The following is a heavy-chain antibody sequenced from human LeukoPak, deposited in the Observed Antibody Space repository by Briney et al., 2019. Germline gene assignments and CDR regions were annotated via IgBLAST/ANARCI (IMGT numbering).Heavy chain of an antibody. V-gene: IGHV4-59*01. CDR1: GGSITSYY. Sequence: PSETLSLTCTVSGGSITSYYWSWIRQPPGKGLEWIGYIYYSGSTNYNPSLKSRVTISVDTSKNQFSLKLSSVTAADTAVYYCASLRGAPTNWFDPWGQGTLVTVSS. CDR3: ASLRGAPTNWFDP. J-gene: IGHJ5*02. CDR2: IYYSGST. D-gene: IGHD3-10*01.